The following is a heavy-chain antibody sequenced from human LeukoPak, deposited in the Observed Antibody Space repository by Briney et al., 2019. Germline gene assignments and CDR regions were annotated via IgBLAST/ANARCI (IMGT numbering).Heavy chain of an antibody. CDR1: GYTFTSYG. D-gene: IGHD2-2*01. V-gene: IGHV1-18*01. CDR2: ISAYNGNT. Sequence: ASVKVSCKASGYTFTSYGISWVRQAPGQGLEWMGWISAYNGNTNYAQKLQGRVTTTTDTSTSTAYMELRSLRSDDTAVYYCASASSPYYYYGMDVWGQGTTVTVSS. J-gene: IGHJ6*02. CDR3: ASASSPYYYYGMDV.